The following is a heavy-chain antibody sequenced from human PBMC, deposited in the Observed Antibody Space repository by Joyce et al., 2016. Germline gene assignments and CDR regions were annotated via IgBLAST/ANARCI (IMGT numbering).Heavy chain of an antibody. J-gene: IGHJ6*02. CDR3: ARDFQYRGATYHGMDV. D-gene: IGHD5-12*01. V-gene: IGHV3-30*03. Sequence: QVQLVESGGGVVQPGKSLRLSCAASGFTVSSYSMHWVRQAAGEGLEWVALISDDGSNKYSTDSVQGRFTISRDNSKNTLYLQMNSLRAEDTAVYYCARDFQYRGATYHGMDVWGQGTTVTVSS. CDR1: GFTVSSYS. CDR2: ISDDGSNK.